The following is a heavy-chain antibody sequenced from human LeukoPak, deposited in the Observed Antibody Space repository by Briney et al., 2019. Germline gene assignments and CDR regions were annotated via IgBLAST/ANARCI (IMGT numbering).Heavy chain of an antibody. CDR3: AKDHSQNFDY. V-gene: IGHV3-30*02. CDR2: LRRDGSDK. J-gene: IGHJ4*02. CDR1: GFTFSNYG. Sequence: PGGSLGLSCAASGFTFSNYGMHWVRQAPGKGLEWVAFLRRDGSDKYYADSVKGRFTISRDNSKNTVYLQMNSLRPEDTAVYYCAKDHSQNFDYWGQGTLATVSS. D-gene: IGHD5-18*01.